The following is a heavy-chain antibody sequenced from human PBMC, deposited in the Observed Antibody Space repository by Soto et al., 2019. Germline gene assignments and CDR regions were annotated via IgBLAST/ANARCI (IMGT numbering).Heavy chain of an antibody. D-gene: IGHD6-19*01. Sequence: GGSLRLSCAASGFTFSSYAMSWVRQAPGKGLEWVSAISGSGGSTYYADSVKGRFTISRDNSKNTLYRQMNSLRAEDTAVYYCAKKSGSGWYGGFDYWGQGTLVTVSS. CDR2: ISGSGGST. J-gene: IGHJ4*02. CDR1: GFTFSSYA. CDR3: AKKSGSGWYGGFDY. V-gene: IGHV3-23*01.